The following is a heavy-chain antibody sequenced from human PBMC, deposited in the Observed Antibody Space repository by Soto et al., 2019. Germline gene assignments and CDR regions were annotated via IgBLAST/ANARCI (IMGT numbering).Heavy chain of an antibody. CDR2: INPDNGVP. Sequence: XSVKVSCKASGYTFTGYYLNWARQAPGQGLEWMGWINPDNGVPNYAQKFQGRVTLSRDTSINTAYMELSRLTSDDTAMYYCARTDYLSSTLTYYFDYWGQRTLVTVSS. J-gene: IGHJ4*02. CDR1: GYTFTGYY. D-gene: IGHD3-16*01. V-gene: IGHV1-2*02. CDR3: ARTDYLSSTLTYYFDY.